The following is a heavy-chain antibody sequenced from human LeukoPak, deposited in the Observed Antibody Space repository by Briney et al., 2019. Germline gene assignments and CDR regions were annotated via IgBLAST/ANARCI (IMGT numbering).Heavy chain of an antibody. V-gene: IGHV1-8*01. Sequence: ASVKVSCKASGYTFTSYDINWVRQATGQGPEWMGWMNPNSGDTGYAQKFQGRVTMTRNTSISTAYMELSSLRSEDTAVYYCARGPYGSGSYVDYWGQGTLVTVSS. CDR2: MNPNSGDT. D-gene: IGHD3-10*01. CDR1: GYTFTSYD. CDR3: ARGPYGSGSYVDY. J-gene: IGHJ4*02.